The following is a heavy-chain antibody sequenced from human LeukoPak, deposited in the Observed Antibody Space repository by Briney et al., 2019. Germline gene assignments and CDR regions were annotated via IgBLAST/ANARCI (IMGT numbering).Heavy chain of an antibody. V-gene: IGHV3-9*01. J-gene: IGHJ3*02. Sequence: GGSLRLSCAASGFTFDDYAMHWVRQAPGKGLEWVSGISWNSGSIGYADSVKGRFTISRDNAKNSLYLQMNSLRAEDTALYYCAKAIGYYYDSSGYADAFDIWGQGTMVTVSS. CDR1: GFTFDDYA. CDR2: ISWNSGSI. CDR3: AKAIGYYYDSSGYADAFDI. D-gene: IGHD3-22*01.